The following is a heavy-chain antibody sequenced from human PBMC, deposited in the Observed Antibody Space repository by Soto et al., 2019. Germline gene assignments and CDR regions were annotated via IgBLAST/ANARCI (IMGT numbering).Heavy chain of an antibody. V-gene: IGHV3-73*01. J-gene: IGHJ5*02. CDR1: GFTFSGSA. D-gene: IGHD4-4*01. Sequence: EVQLVESGGGLVQPGGSLKLSCAASGFTFSGSAMHWVRQASGKGLEWVGRIRSKANSYATAYAASVKGRFTISRDDSKNTAYLQMNSLKTEDTAVYYCTTYSNYVSGGWFDPCCQGTLVTVSS. CDR3: TTYSNYVSGGWFDP. CDR2: IRSKANSYAT.